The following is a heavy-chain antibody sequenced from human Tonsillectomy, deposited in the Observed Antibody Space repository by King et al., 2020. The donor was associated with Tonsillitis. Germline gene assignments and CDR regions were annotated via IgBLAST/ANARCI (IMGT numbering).Heavy chain of an antibody. J-gene: IGHJ6*03. CDR1: GFTFSYYG. V-gene: IGHV3-33*08. D-gene: IGHD3-10*01. CDR3: AREAMVRGIILKEGHLYYYYMDV. Sequence: VQLVESGGGVVQPGRPLRLSCAASGFTFSYYGMHWVRQAPGKGLEWVAVIWNDGSNKEYADSVKGRFTISRDNSKNTLYLQMNSLRAEDTAVYYCAREAMVRGIILKEGHLYYYYMDVWGKGPRSPSP. CDR2: IWNDGSNK.